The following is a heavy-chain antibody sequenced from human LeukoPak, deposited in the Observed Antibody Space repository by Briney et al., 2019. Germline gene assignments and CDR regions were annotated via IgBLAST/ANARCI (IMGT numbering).Heavy chain of an antibody. J-gene: IGHJ3*01. Sequence: SQTLSLICAISGGSVSNNNYAWNWLRQSPSRGLEWLGRTYYRSQWHNDYARSVMSRISVDPDTSKNQFSLHLGSVTPDDTAVYYCAGGYAFDVWGQGTMVTVSS. CDR1: GGSVSNNNYA. CDR2: TYYRSQWHN. CDR3: AGGYAFDV. V-gene: IGHV6-1*01.